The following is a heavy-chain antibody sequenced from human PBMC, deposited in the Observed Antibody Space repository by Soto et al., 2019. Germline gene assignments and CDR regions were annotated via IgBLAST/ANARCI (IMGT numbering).Heavy chain of an antibody. CDR2: ISDDGTNK. D-gene: IGHD3-9*01. Sequence: QVQLVESGGGVVQPGRSLRLSCAASGFTFSSYAMHWVRQAPGKGLEWVAVISDDGTNKDYADSVKGRFTISRDKSKSTLERQMDSLRPEDTAVYYCARDGSYYDVLTEHYFDVWGQGTLVSVSA. J-gene: IGHJ4*02. CDR3: ARDGSYYDVLTEHYFDV. CDR1: GFTFSSYA. V-gene: IGHV3-30*04.